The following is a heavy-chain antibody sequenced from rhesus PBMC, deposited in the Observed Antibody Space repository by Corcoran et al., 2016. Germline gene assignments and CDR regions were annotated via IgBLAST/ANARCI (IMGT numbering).Heavy chain of an antibody. CDR2: INGNSGTT. CDR1: GGSFSSYW. J-gene: IGHJ4*01. V-gene: IGHV4-80*01. D-gene: IGHD5-12*01. CDR3: ARDPGYSYSRNFDY. Sequence: QVQLQESGPGLVKPSETLSLTCAVSGGSFSSYWWSCIRQPTGKGLEWSGEINGNSGTTNHNPYLKSRVTISKDASKNQFSLKLSSVTAADTAVYYCARDPGYSYSRNFDYWGQGVLVTVSS.